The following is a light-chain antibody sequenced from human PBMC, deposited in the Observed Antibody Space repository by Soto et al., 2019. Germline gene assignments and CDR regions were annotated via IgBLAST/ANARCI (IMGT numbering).Light chain of an antibody. J-gene: IGLJ3*02. CDR2: SNN. CDR3: AAWDVSVNGPL. Sequence: QSVLTQPPSASGTPGQRVTISCSGSSSNVGSNTVNWYQRLPGTAPTLLIYSNNQRPSWVPDRFSGCKSGTSASLAVNALESEDEAAYYCAAWDVSVNGPLFGGGTKLTVL. CDR1: SSNVGSNT. V-gene: IGLV1-44*01.